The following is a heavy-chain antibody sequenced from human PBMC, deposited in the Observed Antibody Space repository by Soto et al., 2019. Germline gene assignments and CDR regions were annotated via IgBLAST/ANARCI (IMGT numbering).Heavy chain of an antibody. V-gene: IGHV1-69*13. D-gene: IGHD6-6*01. CDR3: ASPLYSSSSSPYYYYGIDV. Sequence: SVKVSCKASGGTFSSYAISWVRQAPGQGLEWMGGIIPIFGTANYAQKFQGRVTITADESTSTAYMELSSLRSEDTAVYYCASPLYSSSSSPYYYYGIDVWGEGTTVTVSS. CDR1: GGTFSSYA. J-gene: IGHJ6*04. CDR2: IIPIFGTA.